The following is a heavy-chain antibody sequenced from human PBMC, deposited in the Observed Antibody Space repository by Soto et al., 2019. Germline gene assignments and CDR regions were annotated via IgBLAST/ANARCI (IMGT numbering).Heavy chain of an antibody. CDR1: GGSISSRSYY. D-gene: IGHD4-17*01. J-gene: IGHJ6*02. CDR3: ARHGDYVAYYYYGMDV. CDR2: IYYSGST. V-gene: IGHV4-39*01. Sequence: SETQSLPCSVSGGSISSRSYYWGWIRQPRVKGLEWIGSIYYSGSTYYNPSLKSRVTISVDTSKNQFSLKLSSVTAADTAVYYCARHGDYVAYYYYGMDVWGQGTTVTVSS.